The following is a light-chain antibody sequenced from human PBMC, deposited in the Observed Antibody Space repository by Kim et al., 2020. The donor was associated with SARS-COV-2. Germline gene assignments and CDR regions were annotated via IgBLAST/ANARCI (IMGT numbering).Light chain of an antibody. J-gene: IGKJ4*01. CDR2: AAS. CDR1: QDISIW. CDR3: QQPNSFPLT. V-gene: IGKV1-12*01. Sequence: DIRMTQSPSSVSASVGDTVTITCRASQDISIWLAWYQQNPGKAPKLLIHAASSLQSGVPSRFSGSGSGTEFTLTISSLQPEDFATYYCQQPNSFPLTFGGGTKLDIK.